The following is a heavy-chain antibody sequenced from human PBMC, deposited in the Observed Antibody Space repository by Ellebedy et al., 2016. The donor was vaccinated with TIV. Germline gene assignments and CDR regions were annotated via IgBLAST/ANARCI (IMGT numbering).Heavy chain of an antibody. CDR1: GYTFTSYY. V-gene: IGHV1-46*01. CDR2: INPRGCST. CDR3: ARVGFSGSSVAFDY. Sequence: AASVKVSCKASGYTFTSYYIHWVRQAPGQGLEWMGIINPRGCSTSYAQNFQGRVTLTRDTSTSSVYLELSSLRSDDAAVYYCARVGFSGSSVAFDYWGQGTLVTVSS. J-gene: IGHJ4*02. D-gene: IGHD6-6*01.